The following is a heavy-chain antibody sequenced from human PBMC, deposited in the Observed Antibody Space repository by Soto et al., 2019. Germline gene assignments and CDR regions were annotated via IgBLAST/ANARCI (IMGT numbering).Heavy chain of an antibody. Sequence: QVQLVESGGGVVQPGTSLRVSCVGSGFTFRSYVIHWVRQAPGKGLEWVDLTTYDGSDKYYGDSVRGRFTISRAKSRNTVDLQMDSLRLEDTALYYCARWGTTGGLDVWGQGTLVSVSS. CDR1: GFTFRSYV. V-gene: IGHV3-30*19. CDR2: TTYDGSDK. CDR3: ARWGTTGGLDV. D-gene: IGHD3-16*01. J-gene: IGHJ1*01.